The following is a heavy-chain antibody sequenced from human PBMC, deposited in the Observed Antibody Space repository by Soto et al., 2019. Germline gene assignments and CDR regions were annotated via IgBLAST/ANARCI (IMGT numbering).Heavy chain of an antibody. J-gene: IGHJ4*02. V-gene: IGHV1-69*08. CDR2: IIPILGIA. CDR3: AGEVATSRTIDY. CDR1: GGTFSSYT. Sequence: QVQLVQSGAEVKKPGSSVKVSCKASGGTFSSYTISWVRQAPGQGLERMGRIIPILGIANYAQKFQGRVTITADKFTSTAYMELSSLRSEDTAVYYCAGEVATSRTIDYWGQGTLVTVSS. D-gene: IGHD5-12*01.